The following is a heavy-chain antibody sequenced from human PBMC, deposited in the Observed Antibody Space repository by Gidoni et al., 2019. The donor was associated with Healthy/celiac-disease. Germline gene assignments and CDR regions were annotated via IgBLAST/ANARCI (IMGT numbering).Heavy chain of an antibody. CDR1: DGSISSGGYY. D-gene: IGHD3-3*01. V-gene: IGHV4-31*03. CDR2: IYYSGST. CDR3: AREGYDLDDGMDV. J-gene: IGHJ6*02. Sequence: VQLQESGPGLVKPSPTLSLTCTVSDGSISSGGYYWRWIRQHPGKGLEWIGYIYYSGSTYYNPSLKRRVTIAVDTSKNQFSRKRSDVTAADTAVYYCAREGYDLDDGMDVWGQGTTVTVSS.